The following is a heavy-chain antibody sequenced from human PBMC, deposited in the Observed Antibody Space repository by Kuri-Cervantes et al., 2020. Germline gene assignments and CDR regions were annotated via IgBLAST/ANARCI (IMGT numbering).Heavy chain of an antibody. CDR2: IYYTGST. CDR1: GVSIDFYY. V-gene: IGHV4-59*01. Sequence: SETLSLTCNVSGVSIDFYYWSWIRQPPGKGLEWIGYIYYTGSTNYNPSLKSRVTISVDTSKNQFSLRLSSVTAADTAVYYCAKDRAYYGSGSYYPYYFDYWGQGTLVTVSS. D-gene: IGHD3-10*01. J-gene: IGHJ4*02. CDR3: AKDRAYYGSGSYYPYYFDY.